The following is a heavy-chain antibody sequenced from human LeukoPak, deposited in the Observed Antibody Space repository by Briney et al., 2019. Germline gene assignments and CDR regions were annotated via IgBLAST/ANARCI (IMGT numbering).Heavy chain of an antibody. CDR1: GFRFGDYW. V-gene: IGHV3-7*01. Sequence: GGSLRLSCAASGFRFGDYWMTWARHIPGKGLEWVANIKQDGAEKHYAESVKGRFIISRDNAKNSISLEMDSLKVEDTAVYYCARVGAWDLQRVFEYWGQGTLVTVSS. CDR3: ARVGAWDLQRVFEY. J-gene: IGHJ4*02. D-gene: IGHD1-26*01. CDR2: IKQDGAEK.